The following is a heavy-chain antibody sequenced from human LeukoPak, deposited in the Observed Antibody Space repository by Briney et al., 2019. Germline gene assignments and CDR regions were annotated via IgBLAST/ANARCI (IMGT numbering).Heavy chain of an antibody. CDR2: IYSGGST. J-gene: IGHJ4*02. V-gene: IGHV3-66*02. CDR3: ARDNGSGKYYFVY. Sequence: PGGSLRLSCAASGFTVSSNYMSWTRQAPGKGLEWVSVIYSGGSTYYADSVKGRFTISRDNSKNTLYLQMNSLRAEDTAVYYCARDNGSGKYYFVYWGQGTLVTVSS. CDR1: GFTVSSNY. D-gene: IGHD3-10*01.